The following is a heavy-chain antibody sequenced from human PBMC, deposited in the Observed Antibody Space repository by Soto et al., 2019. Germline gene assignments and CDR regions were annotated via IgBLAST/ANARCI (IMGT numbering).Heavy chain of an antibody. Sequence: GGSLRLSCAGSGFTFSSYNMNWVRQVPGKGLEWVSYISSSSSTIYYVDSVKGRFTISRDNAKNSLYLHMNSLRDEDTAVYYCARDLRPRDGYNPNWVDPWGQGTLVTVSS. V-gene: IGHV3-48*02. CDR3: ARDLRPRDGYNPNWVDP. D-gene: IGHD5-12*01. CDR1: GFTFSSYN. CDR2: ISSSSSTI. J-gene: IGHJ5*02.